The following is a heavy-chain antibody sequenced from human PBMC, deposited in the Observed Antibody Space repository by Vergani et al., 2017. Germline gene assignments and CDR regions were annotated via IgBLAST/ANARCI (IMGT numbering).Heavy chain of an antibody. J-gene: IGHJ3*01. CDR3: ARDNKQLRPRAFDL. D-gene: IGHD4-23*01. CDR2: IYVSGIT. Sequence: QVQLQESGPGLVTPSQTLSLTCTVSGASINNDFYYWHWIRQPAGKGLEWIGRIYVSGITDYNSSLQSLVSMSVDTSKNQFSLTLTAVTAADTAVYYCARDNKQLRPRAFDLGGEGTMVTVSS. CDR1: GASINNDFYY. V-gene: IGHV4-61*02.